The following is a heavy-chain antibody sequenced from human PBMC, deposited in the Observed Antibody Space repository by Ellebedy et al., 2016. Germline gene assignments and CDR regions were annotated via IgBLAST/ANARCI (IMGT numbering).Heavy chain of an antibody. CDR1: GFTFSSYW. J-gene: IGHJ4*02. D-gene: IGHD5-18*01. CDR3: ATGPYSYGWGY. V-gene: IGHV3-74*01. Sequence: HTGGSLRLSCAASGFTFSSYWIHWVRHAPGKGLVWVSRINPDGSGTSYATSVKGRFTITRDNAKNTLYLQMNSLSAEDTAVDYCATGPYSYGWGYWGQGTLVTFSS. CDR2: INPDGSGT.